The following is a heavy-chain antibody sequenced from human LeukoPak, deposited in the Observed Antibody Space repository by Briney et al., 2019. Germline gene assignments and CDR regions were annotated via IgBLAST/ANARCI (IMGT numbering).Heavy chain of an antibody. V-gene: IGHV4-34*01. D-gene: IGHD2-15*01. J-gene: IGHJ5*02. CDR1: GGSFSGYY. CDR2: INHSGST. CDR3: TRGLRLGYCSGGSCYYWFDP. Sequence: SETLSLTCAVYGGSFSGYYWSWIRQPPGKGLEWIGDINHSGSTKYNPSLQSRVTISADTSKNQSSLNLRTVIAADTAVYYRTRGLRLGYCSGGSCYYWFDPWGQGTRVTVSS.